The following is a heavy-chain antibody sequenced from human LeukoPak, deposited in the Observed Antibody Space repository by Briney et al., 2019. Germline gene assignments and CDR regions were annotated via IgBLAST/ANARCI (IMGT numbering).Heavy chain of an antibody. D-gene: IGHD6-19*01. CDR1: GFTFSSNY. J-gene: IGHJ4*02. CDR3: ARDQPPESGWYVGLWDY. Sequence: GGSLRLSCAASGFTFSSNYMSWVRQVPGKGLEWVSVIYSDGTTYYADSVKGRFTISRDNSKNTVHLQMNSLRPEDTAVYYCARDQPPESGWYVGLWDYWGQGTLVTVSS. CDR2: IYSDGTT. V-gene: IGHV3-53*01.